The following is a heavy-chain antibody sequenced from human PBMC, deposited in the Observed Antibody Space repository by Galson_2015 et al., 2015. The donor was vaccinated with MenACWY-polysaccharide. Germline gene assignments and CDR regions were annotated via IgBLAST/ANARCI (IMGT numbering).Heavy chain of an antibody. CDR2: IFSSGRT. CDR3: ARGGPGGAMASDF. J-gene: IGHJ4*02. CDR1: GISISNDLYY. V-gene: IGHV4-61*02. D-gene: IGHD3-16*01. Sequence: TLSLTCNVSGISISNDLYYWSWIRQPAGKGLEWIGRIFSSGRTNYNPSMQGRLTLSLDTSKNQFSLSLTSVTATDTAVYFCARGGPGGAMASDFWGQGTLVTVSS.